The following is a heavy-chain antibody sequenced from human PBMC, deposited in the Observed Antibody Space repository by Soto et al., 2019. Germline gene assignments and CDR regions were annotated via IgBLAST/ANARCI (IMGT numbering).Heavy chain of an antibody. CDR3: ATCEITTIFGVVRSDAFDL. CDR1: GFTFSSYA. V-gene: IGHV3-30-3*01. Sequence: GGSLRLSCAASGFTFSSYAMHWVRQAPGKGLEWVAAISYDGSNTYYADSVKGRFTISRDNSKNTLYLQMNSLRAEDTAVYYGATCEITTIFGVVRSDAFDLPGQGTLVTVAS. D-gene: IGHD3-3*01. J-gene: IGHJ3*01. CDR2: ISYDGSNT.